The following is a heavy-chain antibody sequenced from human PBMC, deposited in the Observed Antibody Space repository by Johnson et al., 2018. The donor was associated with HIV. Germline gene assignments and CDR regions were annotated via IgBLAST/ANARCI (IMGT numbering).Heavy chain of an antibody. CDR2: IGTDGGT. Sequence: VQLVESGGGVVQPGGSLRLSCTASGFIFSSNYMTWVRQAPGKGLEWVSTIGTDGGTYHADSVRGRFTISRDNAENTLYLQMNSLRAEDTAVYFCARDSADNRLYLHRTRVRAEDGAVCFGVNDSTSWGFDAFDVWGQGTMVTVSS. V-gene: IGHV3-66*01. CDR3: ARDSADNRLYLHRTRVRAEDGAVCFGVNDSTSWGFDAFDV. J-gene: IGHJ3*01. D-gene: IGHD2-2*01. CDR1: GFIFSSNY.